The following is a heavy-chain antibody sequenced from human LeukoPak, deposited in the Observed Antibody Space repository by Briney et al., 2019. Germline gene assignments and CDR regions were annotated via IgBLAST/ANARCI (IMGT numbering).Heavy chain of an antibody. CDR2: IHHSGNT. Sequence: SETLSLTCSVSGYSIRRGYYWGWIRQPPGKGLEWIGSIHHSGNTYYNPSLKSRITISLDTSKNQFSLKLSSVTAADTAVYYCASLGVYHFSYYYYMDVWGKGTTVTVSS. CDR3: ASLGVYHFSYYYYMDV. D-gene: IGHD3-3*01. CDR1: GYSIRRGYY. V-gene: IGHV4-38-2*02. J-gene: IGHJ6*03.